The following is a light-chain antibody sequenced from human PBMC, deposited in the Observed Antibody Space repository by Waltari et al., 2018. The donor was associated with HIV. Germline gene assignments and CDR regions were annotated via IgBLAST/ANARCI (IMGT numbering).Light chain of an antibody. V-gene: IGLV1-44*01. CDR2: SNS. CDR1: RPTPGKNT. J-gene: IGLJ3*02. CDR3: ASGEDSLNGWV. Sequence: SVLTQQPSGPGSPGQRVSLPCSTRRPTPGKNTVPWYQQFPGKAPKLVAGSNSHRPSGFSARFSGSKSGTSASLAISGLQSEDEADYYCASGEDSLNGWVFGGGTTLTVL.